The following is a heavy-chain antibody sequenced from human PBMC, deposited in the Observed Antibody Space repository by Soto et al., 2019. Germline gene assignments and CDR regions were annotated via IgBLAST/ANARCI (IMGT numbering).Heavy chain of an antibody. CDR1: GFTFINYA. Sequence: EVQLLESGGGLIQPGGSLRLSCTASGFTFINYAMNWVRQAPGKGLEWVSGTSGGGDVAFYADSVKGRFAICRDTSKNTLSLQMNSLRAEDTALYYCVKKSIGTVTNPVYWSFDLWGRGTLVTVSS. D-gene: IGHD4-17*01. CDR2: TSGGGDVA. J-gene: IGHJ2*01. V-gene: IGHV3-23*01. CDR3: VKKSIGTVTNPVYWSFDL.